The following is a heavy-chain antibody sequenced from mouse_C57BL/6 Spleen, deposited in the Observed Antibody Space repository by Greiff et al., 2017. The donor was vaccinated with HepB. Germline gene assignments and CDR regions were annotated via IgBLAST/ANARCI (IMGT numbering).Heavy chain of an antibody. CDR3: ASSYDYDDVLYAMDY. Sequence: VQLQQSGAELVRPGTSVKVSCKASGYAFTNYLIEWVKQRPGQGLEWIGVINPGSGGTNYNEKFKGKATLTADKSSSTAYMQLSSLTSEDSAVYFGASSYDYDDVLYAMDYWGQGTSVTVSS. J-gene: IGHJ4*01. D-gene: IGHD2-4*01. V-gene: IGHV1-54*01. CDR2: INPGSGGT. CDR1: GYAFTNYL.